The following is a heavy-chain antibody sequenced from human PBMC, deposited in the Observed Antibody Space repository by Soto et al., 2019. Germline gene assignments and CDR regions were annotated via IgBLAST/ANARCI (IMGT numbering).Heavy chain of an antibody. CDR3: AKDAGTEGRPGPETEYYYYYMDA. D-gene: IGHD1-1*01. CDR2: ISGSGGST. Sequence: EVQLLESGGGLVQPGGSLRLSCAASGFTFSSYAMSWVRQAPGKGLEWVSAISGSGGSTYYADSVKGRFTISRDNSKNALYLQMNSLRSEDTAVSYCAKDAGTEGRPGPETEYYYYYMDAWGKGTTVTVSS. CDR1: GFTFSSYA. V-gene: IGHV3-23*01. J-gene: IGHJ6*03.